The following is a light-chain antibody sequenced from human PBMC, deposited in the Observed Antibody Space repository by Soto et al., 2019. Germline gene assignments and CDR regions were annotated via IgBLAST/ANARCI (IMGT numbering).Light chain of an antibody. Sequence: IQMTQSPSAMSASVGDRVTITCRASQGISSYLAWYQQKPGKAPKLLIYAASTLQSGVPSRFSGSGSGTDFTLTISCLQSEDFATYYCQQYYSYPRTFGPGTKVDIK. J-gene: IGKJ3*01. CDR3: QQYYSYPRT. CDR1: QGISSY. CDR2: AAS. V-gene: IGKV1-8*01.